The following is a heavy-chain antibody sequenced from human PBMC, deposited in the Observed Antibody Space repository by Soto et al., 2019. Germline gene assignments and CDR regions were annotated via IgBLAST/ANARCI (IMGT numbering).Heavy chain of an antibody. D-gene: IGHD4-17*01. CDR2: IIPIFGTA. V-gene: IGHV1-69*13. J-gene: IGHJ6*02. CDR1: GGTFSSYA. CDR3: ARDPTVVTPGDVYYYYGMDV. Sequence: ASVKVSCKASGGTFSSYAISWVRQAPGQGLEWMGGIIPIFGTANYAQKFQGRVTITADESTSTAYMELSSLRSEDTAVYYCARDPTVVTPGDVYYYYGMDVWGQGTTVTVSS.